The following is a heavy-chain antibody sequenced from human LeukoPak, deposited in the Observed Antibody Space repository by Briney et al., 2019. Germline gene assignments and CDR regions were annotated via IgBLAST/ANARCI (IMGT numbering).Heavy chain of an antibody. D-gene: IGHD3-9*01. CDR1: GYTFTGYY. J-gene: IGHJ4*02. CDR3: AREYYDILTGYRNFDY. Sequence: RASVKVSCKASGYTFTGYYMHWVRQAPGQGLEWMGWINPNSGGTNYAQKFQGRVTMTRDTSISTAYMELSRLRSDDTAVYYCAREYYDILTGYRNFDYWGQGTLVTVSS. V-gene: IGHV1-2*02. CDR2: INPNSGGT.